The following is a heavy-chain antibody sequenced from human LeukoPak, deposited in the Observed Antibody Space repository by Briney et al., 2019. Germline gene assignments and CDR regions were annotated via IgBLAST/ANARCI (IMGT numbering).Heavy chain of an antibody. CDR1: GFTLSDYH. CDR2: ITTISHYI. D-gene: IGHD3-22*01. J-gene: IGHJ4*02. V-gene: IGHV3-21*01. Sequence: GGSLRLSCAASGFTLSDYHMNWVRQAPGKGLEWLSSITTISHYIYYAGAVRGRFTISRDNAKNSLYLQMNSLRAEDTAVYYCARGGGYNTMIVGPIDYWGQGTLVTVSS. CDR3: ARGGGYNTMIVGPIDY.